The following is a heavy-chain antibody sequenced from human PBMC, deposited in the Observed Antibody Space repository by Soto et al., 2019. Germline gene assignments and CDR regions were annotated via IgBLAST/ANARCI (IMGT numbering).Heavy chain of an antibody. Sequence: SETLSLTCTVSGGSISSYYWSWIRQPPGKGLEWIGYIYYSGSTNYNPSLKSRVTISVDTSKNQFSLKLSSVTAADTAVYYCARVILGAAAGYFDYWGQGTLVTVSS. V-gene: IGHV4-59*01. CDR3: ARVILGAAAGYFDY. D-gene: IGHD6-13*01. CDR1: GGSISSYY. J-gene: IGHJ4*02. CDR2: IYYSGST.